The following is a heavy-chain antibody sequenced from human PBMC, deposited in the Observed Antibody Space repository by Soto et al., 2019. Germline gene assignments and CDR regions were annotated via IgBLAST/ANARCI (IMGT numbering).Heavy chain of an antibody. D-gene: IGHD2-2*03. V-gene: IGHV4-59*01. CDR3: WGGPFFFYNFMSGFYSKDNLFDI. CDR2: ISYNGNT. Sequence: PSETLSLTCTVSGGSINNFYWSWIRQPPGRGLEWIGYISYNGNTNYNPSLERRVSMSVDTSANHFSLKLTSVTAADTAVYYCWGGPFFFYNFMSGFYSKDNLFDIRAKGT. CDR1: GGSINNFY. J-gene: IGHJ3*02.